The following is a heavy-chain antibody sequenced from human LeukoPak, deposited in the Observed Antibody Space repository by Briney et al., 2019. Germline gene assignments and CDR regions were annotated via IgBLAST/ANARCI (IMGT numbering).Heavy chain of an antibody. CDR3: VRHDGRGGATMGAFDS. CDR1: AGSFISSSHH. J-gene: IGHJ5*01. D-gene: IGHD5-12*01. CDR2: VYYGRTT. Sequence: PSETLSLTCTVSAGSFISSSHHWGWLRQSPGKGLEWVGSVYYGRTTYYNPSLDGRVTVSLDTSANQFSLQLNSVTAADTAVYYCVRHDGRGGATMGAFDSWGQGSLVTVSS. V-gene: IGHV4-39*01.